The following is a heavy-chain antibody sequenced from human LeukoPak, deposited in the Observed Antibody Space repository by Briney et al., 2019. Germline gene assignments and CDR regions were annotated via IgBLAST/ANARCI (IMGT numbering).Heavy chain of an antibody. Sequence: SETLSLTCTVSGGSISSYYWSWIRQPPGKGLEWIGSIYHSGTTFYSPSLKSRVTISVDTSKNQFSLKLSSVTAADTAVYYCAREGYCSGGSCYNYYYYMDVWGKGTTVTVSS. D-gene: IGHD2-15*01. CDR2: IYHSGTT. CDR3: AREGYCSGGSCYNYYYYMDV. CDR1: GGSISSYY. J-gene: IGHJ6*03. V-gene: IGHV4-38-2*02.